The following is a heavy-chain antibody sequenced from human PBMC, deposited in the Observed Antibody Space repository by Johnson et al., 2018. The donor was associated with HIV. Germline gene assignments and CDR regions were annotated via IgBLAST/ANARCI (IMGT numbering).Heavy chain of an antibody. CDR1: GFTLSSYA. J-gene: IGHJ3*02. Sequence: QVQLVESGGGVVQPGRSLRLSCAASGFTLSSYAMHWVRQAPGKGLEWGAVISYDGSNKYYADSVKGRFTISRDNSKNTLYLQMNSLRAEDTAVYYCARFLTTLGAFDIWGQGTMVTVSS. CDR2: ISYDGSNK. CDR3: ARFLTTLGAFDI. V-gene: IGHV3-30*04. D-gene: IGHD3-9*01.